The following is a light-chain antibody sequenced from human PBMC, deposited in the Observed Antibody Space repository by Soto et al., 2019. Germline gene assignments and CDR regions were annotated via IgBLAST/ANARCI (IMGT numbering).Light chain of an antibody. CDR1: QGISNF. CDR2: AAS. CDR3: QHTYNTPPYT. J-gene: IGKJ2*01. V-gene: IGKV1-39*01. Sequence: DIQMTQSPSSLSASVGDRVTITCRASQGISNFLNWYQQKPGKAPKLLIYAASNLQSGVPSRFSGSGSGTDFTLTISSLQPEDFATYYCQHTYNTPPYTFGQWTNLEIK.